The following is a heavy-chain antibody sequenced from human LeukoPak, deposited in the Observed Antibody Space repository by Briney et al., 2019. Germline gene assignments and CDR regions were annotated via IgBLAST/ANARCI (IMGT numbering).Heavy chain of an antibody. CDR2: ISNSGGWI. Sequence: GGSLRLSCAASGFTFSDYYMSWIRQAPGKGLEWVSYISNSGGWIYYADSVKGRFTISRDNAKNSLYLQMNSLRAEDTAVYYCARDHGSSSGYYEILDDGGQGTLVSV. D-gene: IGHD3-22*01. J-gene: IGHJ4*02. CDR1: GFTFSDYY. CDR3: ARDHGSSSGYYEILDD. V-gene: IGHV3-11*01.